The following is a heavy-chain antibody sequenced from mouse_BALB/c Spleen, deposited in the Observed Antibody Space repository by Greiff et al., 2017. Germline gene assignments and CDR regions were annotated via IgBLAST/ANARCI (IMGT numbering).Heavy chain of an antibody. J-gene: IGHJ1*01. Sequence: VQLQQSGAELVRPGTSVKISCKASGYTFTNYWLGWVKQRPGHGLEWIGDIYPGGGYTNYNEKFKGKATLTADTSSSTAYMQLSSLTSEDSAVYFCARDYRYDGGYFDVWGAGTTVTVSS. CDR1: GYTFTNYW. CDR2: IYPGGGYT. D-gene: IGHD2-14*01. CDR3: ARDYRYDGGYFDV. V-gene: IGHV1-63*02.